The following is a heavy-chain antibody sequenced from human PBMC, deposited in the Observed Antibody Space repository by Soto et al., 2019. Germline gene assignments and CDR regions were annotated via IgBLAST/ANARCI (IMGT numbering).Heavy chain of an antibody. J-gene: IGHJ4*02. CDR1: GYSISSGYY. Sequence: PSETLSLTCAVSGYSISSGYYWGWIRQPPGKGLEWIGSIYHSGSTYYNPSLKSRVTISVDTSKNQFSLKLSSVTAADTAVYYCARGEGTYYYGSECYICQSESWGQGTLVSISS. CDR3: ARGEGTYYYGSECYICQSES. CDR2: IYHSGST. D-gene: IGHD3-10*01. V-gene: IGHV4-38-2*01.